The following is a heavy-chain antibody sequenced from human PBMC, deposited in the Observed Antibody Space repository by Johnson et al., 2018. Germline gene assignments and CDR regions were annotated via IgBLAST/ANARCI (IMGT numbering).Heavy chain of an antibody. Sequence: VQLVESGAEVKKPGSSVKVSCKASGGTFSSYAISWVRQAPGQGLEWMGGIVPLFGTAMYAQTFQGRVTITAGGSTSTAYMELSSRGSEDTAVDYCAGRKGEVYGMDVWGQGTTVTVSS. V-gene: IGHV1-69*01. D-gene: IGHD3-10*01. CDR1: GGTFSSYA. CDR2: IVPLFGTA. J-gene: IGHJ6*02. CDR3: AGRKGEVYGMDV.